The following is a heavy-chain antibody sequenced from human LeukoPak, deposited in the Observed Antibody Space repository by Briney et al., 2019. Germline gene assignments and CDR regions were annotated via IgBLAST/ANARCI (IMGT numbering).Heavy chain of an antibody. V-gene: IGHV1-69*13. CDR1: GGTFSSYA. J-gene: IGHJ3*02. D-gene: IGHD3-22*01. CDR2: IIPIFGTA. CDR3: ARDSGGAYYYDSSGEAAFDI. Sequence: SVKVSCKASGGTFSSYAIGWVRQAPGQGLEWMRGIIPIFGTANYAQKFQGRVTITADESTSTAYMELSSLRSEDTAVYYCARDSGGAYYYDSSGEAAFDIWGQGTMVTVSS.